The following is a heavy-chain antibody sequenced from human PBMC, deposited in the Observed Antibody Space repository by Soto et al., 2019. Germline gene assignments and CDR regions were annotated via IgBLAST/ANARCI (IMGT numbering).Heavy chain of an antibody. CDR3: AKGGYCTNGVCRNWFDP. V-gene: IGHV3-23*01. Sequence: EVQLLESGGGLVQPGGSLRLSCAASGFTFSSYAMSWVRQAPGKGLELVSAISGSGASTYYADSVKGRFTISRDNPKNTLYLQMNRLRAEDTAVYYCAKGGYCTNGVCRNWFDPWGQGTLVTVSS. CDR1: GFTFSSYA. CDR2: ISGSGAST. D-gene: IGHD2-8*01. J-gene: IGHJ5*02.